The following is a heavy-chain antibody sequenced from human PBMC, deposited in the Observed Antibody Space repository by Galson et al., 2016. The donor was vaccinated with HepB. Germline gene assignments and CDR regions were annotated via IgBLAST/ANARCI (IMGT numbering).Heavy chain of an antibody. CDR1: DFTFSGYG. J-gene: IGHJ4*02. D-gene: IGHD3-16*01. V-gene: IGHV3-30*03. CDR2: ISTDGNNA. Sequence: SLRLSCATFDFTFSGYGMHWVRQAPGKGLEWVAVISTDGNNAYFADSVKGRFTISRDNSKNTVDLQMNSLGREDTAVYYCAREDGVHYETSVYHGFLDSWGQGTLVTVSS. CDR3: AREDGVHYETSVYHGFLDS.